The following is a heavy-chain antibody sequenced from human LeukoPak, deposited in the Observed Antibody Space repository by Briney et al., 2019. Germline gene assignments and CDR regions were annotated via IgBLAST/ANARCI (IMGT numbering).Heavy chain of an antibody. V-gene: IGHV1-2*02. CDR3: ARDYGSGSKNIDY. CDR2: INPNSGGT. Sequence: ASVKVSCKASGYTFTGYYMHWVRQAPGQGLEWMGWINPNSGGTNYAQKFQGRVTMTRGTSISTAYMELSRLRSEDTAVYYCARDYGSGSKNIDYWGQGTLVTVSS. D-gene: IGHD3-10*01. CDR1: GYTFTGYY. J-gene: IGHJ4*02.